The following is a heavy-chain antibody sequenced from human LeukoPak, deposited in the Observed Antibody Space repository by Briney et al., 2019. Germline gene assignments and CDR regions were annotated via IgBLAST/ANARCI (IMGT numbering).Heavy chain of an antibody. CDR1: GSGFTFSEFW. Sequence: GGSLRLSCVTSGSGFTFSEFWMGWVRQAPGERLEWVANIKGDGTETYYVDSVKGRFTISRDNAKNAAYLQMNSLRSDDTSLYRCGREEYFGGPSCFAVNYMDVWGKGTTVTVSS. D-gene: IGHD2-21*01. V-gene: IGHV3-7*01. CDR3: GREEYFGGPSCFAVNYMDV. J-gene: IGHJ6*03. CDR2: IKGDGTET.